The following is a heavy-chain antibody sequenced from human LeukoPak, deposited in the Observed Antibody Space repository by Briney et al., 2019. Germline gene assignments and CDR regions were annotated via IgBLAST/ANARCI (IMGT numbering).Heavy chain of an antibody. Sequence: GGSLRLSCAASGFTFSSYAMSWVRQASGKGLEWVSTISGSGGSTYYADSVKGRFTISRDNSKNTLYLQMNSLRAEDTAVYYCAKDEDIVVVPAAIDAFDIWGQGTMVTVSS. V-gene: IGHV3-23*01. J-gene: IGHJ3*02. CDR3: AKDEDIVVVPAAIDAFDI. D-gene: IGHD2-2*01. CDR1: GFTFSSYA. CDR2: ISGSGGST.